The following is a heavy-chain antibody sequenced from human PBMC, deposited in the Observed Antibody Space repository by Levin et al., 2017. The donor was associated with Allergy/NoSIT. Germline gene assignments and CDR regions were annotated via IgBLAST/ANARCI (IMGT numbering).Heavy chain of an antibody. CDR3: AREYTVRGGFDY. J-gene: IGHJ4*02. CDR2: IYYSGST. CDR1: GGSISSYY. V-gene: IGHV4-59*01. Sequence: PSETLSLTCTVSGGSISSYYWSWIRQPPGKGLEWIGYIYYSGSTNYNPSLKSRVTISVDTSKNQFSLKLSSVTAADTAVYYCAREYTVRGGFDYWGQGTLVTVSS. D-gene: IGHD3-10*01.